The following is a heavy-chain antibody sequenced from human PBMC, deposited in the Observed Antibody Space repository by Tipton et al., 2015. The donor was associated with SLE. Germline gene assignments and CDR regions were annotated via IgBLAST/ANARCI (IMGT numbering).Heavy chain of an antibody. J-gene: IGHJ6*03. V-gene: IGHV3-53*01. Sequence: SLRLSCAASGFTVSSNYMSWVRRAPGKGLEWVSVIFSGGSTSYNPSLKSRVTISIDMSKRQFSLQLSSVTAADTAVYYCVRGVPYQYYYYLDVWGKGTTVTVSS. CDR3: VRGVPYQYYYYLDV. CDR1: GFTVSSNY. CDR2: IFSGGST. D-gene: IGHD2-2*01.